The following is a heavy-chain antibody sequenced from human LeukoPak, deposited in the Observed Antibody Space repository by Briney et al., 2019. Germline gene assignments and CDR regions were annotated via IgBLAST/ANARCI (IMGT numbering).Heavy chain of an antibody. CDR2: INHSGST. J-gene: IGHJ6*03. CDR3: AAARRGCSGGSCYSDYYYYMDV. V-gene: IGHV4-34*01. D-gene: IGHD2-15*01. CDR1: GGSFSGYY. Sequence: SETLSLTCAVYGGSFSGYYWSWIRQPPGKGLEWIGEINHSGSTNYNPSLKSRVTISVDTSKNQFSLKLSSVTAADTAVYYCAAARRGCSGGSCYSDYYYYMDVWGKGTTVTVSS.